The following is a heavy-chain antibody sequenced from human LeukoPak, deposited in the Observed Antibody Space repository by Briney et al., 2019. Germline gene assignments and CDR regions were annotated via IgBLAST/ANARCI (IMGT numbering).Heavy chain of an antibody. CDR3: AREGSYDGSTMWYFDY. CDR2: IYSGGTI. D-gene: IGHD3-22*01. Sequence: GGSLRLSCAASGFTVSSNYMAWVRQALGKGLEWVSVIYSGGTIYYADSVKGRFTISRDNSKNTLYLQMNSLRAEDTAVYYCAREGSYDGSTMWYFDYWGQGTLVTVSS. V-gene: IGHV3-53*01. J-gene: IGHJ4*02. CDR1: GFTVSSNY.